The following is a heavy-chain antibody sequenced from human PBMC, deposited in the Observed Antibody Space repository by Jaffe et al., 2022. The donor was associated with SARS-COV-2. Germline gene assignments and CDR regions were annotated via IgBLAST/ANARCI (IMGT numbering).Heavy chain of an antibody. CDR2: ISSSSSTI. CDR3: ARDPMVRARKPGPDWFDP. CDR1: GFTFSSYS. D-gene: IGHD3-10*01. J-gene: IGHJ5*02. V-gene: IGHV3-48*02. Sequence: EVQLVESGGGLVQPGGSLRLSCAASGFTFSSYSMNWVRQAPGKGLEWVSYISSSSSTIYYADSVKGRFTISRDNAKNSLYLQMNSLRDEDTAVYYCARDPMVRARKPGPDWFDPWGQGTLVTVSS.